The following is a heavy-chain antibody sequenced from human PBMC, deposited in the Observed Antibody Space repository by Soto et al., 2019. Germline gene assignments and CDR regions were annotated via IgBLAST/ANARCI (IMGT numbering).Heavy chain of an antibody. Sequence: QVQLVESGGGVVQPGRSLRLSCAASGFTFSSYGMHWVRQAPGKGLDWVAMTSYDGNNKYYADSVKGRFTISRDNSKNTLYLQMNSLRDEDTAVYYCAKPGGLADYYYHDMDVWGQGTTVTVSS. D-gene: IGHD3-16*01. J-gene: IGHJ6*02. V-gene: IGHV3-30*18. CDR3: AKPGGLADYYYHDMDV. CDR2: TSYDGNNK. CDR1: GFTFSSYG.